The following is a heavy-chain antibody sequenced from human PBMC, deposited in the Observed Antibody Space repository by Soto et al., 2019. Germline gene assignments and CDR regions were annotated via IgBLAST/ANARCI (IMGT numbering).Heavy chain of an antibody. CDR2: IYSAGNT. CDR1: GFIVSSNY. D-gene: IGHD2-15*01. J-gene: IGHJ6*02. Sequence: LRLSCAASGFIVSSNYMSWVRQAPGKGLEWISIIYSAGNTYYADSVKGRFTISRDNSKNTLYLQMNSLGAEDTAVYYCARHFVLGGPTINYYYGMDVWGQGTTVSVS. V-gene: IGHV3-66*04. CDR3: ARHFVLGGPTINYYYGMDV.